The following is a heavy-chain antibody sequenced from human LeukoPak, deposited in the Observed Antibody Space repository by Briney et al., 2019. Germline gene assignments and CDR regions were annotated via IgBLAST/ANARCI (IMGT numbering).Heavy chain of an antibody. CDR3: ARDSSTVTTPYFDY. CDR2: INLNSGGT. J-gene: IGHJ4*02. Sequence: ASVKVSCKTSGFTFTGYYMHWVRQAPGQGLEWMGWINLNSGGTNYAQKFQGRVTMTRDTSINTAYMQLSRLRSDDTAVYYCARDSSTVTTPYFDYWGQGTLATVSS. D-gene: IGHD4-11*01. CDR1: GFTFTGYY. V-gene: IGHV1-2*02.